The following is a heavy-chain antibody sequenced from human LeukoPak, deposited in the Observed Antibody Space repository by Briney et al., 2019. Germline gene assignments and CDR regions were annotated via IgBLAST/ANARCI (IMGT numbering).Heavy chain of an antibody. CDR3: AKEYSSGWSHWYFDL. CDR1: GFTFSTYG. J-gene: IGHJ2*01. CDR2: ISYDGRTI. V-gene: IGHV3-30*18. Sequence: SGGSLRLSCAASGFTFSTYGMHWVRQAPGKGLEWVAVISYDGRTINYADSVKGRFTISRDNSKNTLYLQMNSLRPEDTAVYYCAKEYSSGWSHWYFDLWGRGTLVTVSS. D-gene: IGHD6-19*01.